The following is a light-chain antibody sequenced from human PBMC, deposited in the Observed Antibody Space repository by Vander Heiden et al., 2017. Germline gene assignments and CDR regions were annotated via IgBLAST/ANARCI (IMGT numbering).Light chain of an antibody. Sequence: DIVMNQSPDSMAVSLGERATINCKSSKSVLYSSNNKNYLACYQQKPGQPPKRLIYWASTRESGVPDRFSGSGSGTDFTLTISSLQAEDVAVYYCQQYYSTPLTFGGGTKLEIK. CDR1: KSVLYSSNNKNY. CDR2: WAS. CDR3: QQYYSTPLT. J-gene: IGKJ4*01. V-gene: IGKV4-1*01.